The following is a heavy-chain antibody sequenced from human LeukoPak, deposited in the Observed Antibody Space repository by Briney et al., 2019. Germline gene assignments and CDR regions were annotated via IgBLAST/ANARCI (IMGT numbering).Heavy chain of an antibody. CDR3: ARGRQYYYGSGRPRAPFDY. D-gene: IGHD3-10*01. CDR1: GGSFSGYY. Sequence: PSETLSLTCAVYGGSFSGYYWSWIRQPPGKGLEWIGEINHSGSTNYNPSLKSRVTISVDTSNNHFSLKLSSVTAADTAVYYCARGRQYYYGSGRPRAPFDYWGQGTLVTVSS. V-gene: IGHV4-34*01. CDR2: INHSGST. J-gene: IGHJ4*02.